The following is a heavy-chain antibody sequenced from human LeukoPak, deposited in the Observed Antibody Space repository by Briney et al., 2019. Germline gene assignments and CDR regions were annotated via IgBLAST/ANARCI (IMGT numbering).Heavy chain of an antibody. CDR1: GFTFDDYA. CDR2: ISWNSGTI. Sequence: PGRSLRLSCAASGFTFDDYAMHWVRQAPGKGLEWVSGISWNSGTIDYADSVKGRFTISRDNAKNSLYLQMNSLRAEDTALYYCAKDRGAAPPRALIDDWGQGTLVTVSS. V-gene: IGHV3-9*01. CDR3: AKDRGAAPPRALIDD. D-gene: IGHD3-10*01. J-gene: IGHJ4*02.